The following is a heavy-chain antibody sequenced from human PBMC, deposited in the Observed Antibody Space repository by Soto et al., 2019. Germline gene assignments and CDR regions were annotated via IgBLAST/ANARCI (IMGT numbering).Heavy chain of an antibody. D-gene: IGHD6-19*01. J-gene: IGHJ5*02. Sequence: QVQLVQSGAEEKKPGASVKVSCKASGYTFTSYAMHWVRQAPGQRLEWMGWINAGNGNTKYSQKFQGRVTITRDTSARPAYMELSSLRSEDTAVYYCARGGGWYVWFDPWGQGTLVTVSS. V-gene: IGHV1-3*05. CDR1: GYTFTSYA. CDR2: INAGNGNT. CDR3: ARGGGWYVWFDP.